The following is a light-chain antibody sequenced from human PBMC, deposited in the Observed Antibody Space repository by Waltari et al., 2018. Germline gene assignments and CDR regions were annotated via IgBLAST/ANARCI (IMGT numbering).Light chain of an antibody. CDR2: DVS. CDR3: SSYTSISVV. Sequence: QSALTQPASVSGSPGQSITISCTGTSSDVGGYNYVSWYQQHPGKAPKLMIYDVSNRPSGVSTRFSDSTSRNTASLAISGLQAEDAADYYCSSYTSISVVFGGGTKLTVL. V-gene: IGLV2-14*01. J-gene: IGLJ2*01. CDR1: SSDVGGYNY.